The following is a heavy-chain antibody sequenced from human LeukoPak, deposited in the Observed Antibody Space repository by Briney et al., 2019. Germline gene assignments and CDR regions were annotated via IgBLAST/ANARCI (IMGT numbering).Heavy chain of an antibody. D-gene: IGHD3-22*01. CDR3: ARLSTYYYDSSGRWGYFDY. CDR2: IYTSGST. Sequence: PSETLSLTCTVSGGSTSSYYWSWIRQPPGKGLEWIGYIYTSGSTNYNPSLKSRVTISVDTSKNQFSLKLSSVTAADTAVYYCARLSTYYYDSSGRWGYFDYWGQGTLVAVSS. J-gene: IGHJ4*02. CDR1: GGSTSSYY. V-gene: IGHV4-4*09.